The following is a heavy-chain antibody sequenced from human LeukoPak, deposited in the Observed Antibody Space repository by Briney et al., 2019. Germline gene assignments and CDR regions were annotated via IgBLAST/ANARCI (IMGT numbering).Heavy chain of an antibody. CDR2: IYYSGST. V-gene: IGHV4-59*01. CDR1: GGSISSYY. J-gene: IGHJ4*02. CDR3: ARERGAVAFDY. Sequence: KPSETLSLTCTVSGGSISSYYWSWIRQPPGKGLEWIGYIYYSGSTNYNPSLKSRVTISVDTSKNQFSLKLSSVTAADTAVYYCARERGAVAFDYWGQGILVTVSS. D-gene: IGHD6-19*01.